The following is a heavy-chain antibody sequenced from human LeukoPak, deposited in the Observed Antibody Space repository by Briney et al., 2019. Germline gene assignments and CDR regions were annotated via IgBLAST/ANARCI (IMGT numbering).Heavy chain of an antibody. CDR2: IKQDGSKK. D-gene: IGHD3-22*01. V-gene: IGHV3-7*01. Sequence: PGGSLRLSCAASGFTFSRYWMTWVRQAPGKGLEWVANIKQDGSKKNYVDSVKGRFTISRDNAKNSLYLQMNSLRAEDTAVYYCARDYSTYYYDSSGYYYWGQGTLVTVSS. CDR3: ARDYSTYYYDSSGYYY. J-gene: IGHJ4*02. CDR1: GFTFSRYW.